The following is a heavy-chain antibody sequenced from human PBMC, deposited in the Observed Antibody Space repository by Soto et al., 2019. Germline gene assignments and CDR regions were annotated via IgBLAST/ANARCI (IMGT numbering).Heavy chain of an antibody. D-gene: IGHD4-17*01. CDR3: ARNHDYGDYTAFDI. V-gene: IGHV1-2*04. CDR2: INPNSGGT. CDR1: GYTFTGYH. Sequence: GASVKVSCKASGYTFTGYHMHWVRQAPGQGLEWMGWINPNSGGTNYAQKFQGWVTMTRDTSISTAYMELSRLRSDDTAVYYCARNHDYGDYTAFDIWGQGTMVTVSS. J-gene: IGHJ3*02.